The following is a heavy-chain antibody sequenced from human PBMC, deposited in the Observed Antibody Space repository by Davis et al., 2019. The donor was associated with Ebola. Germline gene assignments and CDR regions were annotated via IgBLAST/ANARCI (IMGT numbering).Heavy chain of an antibody. V-gene: IGHV3-74*01. D-gene: IGHD6-6*01. J-gene: IGHJ4*02. Sequence: HTGGSLRLSCAASGFTFSGSAMHWVRQAPGKGLVWVSRINSDGSSTSYADSVKGRFTISRDNSKNTLYLQMNSLRAEDTAVYYCARDFQQLVGFYFDYWGQGTLVTVSS. CDR3: ARDFQQLVGFYFDY. CDR1: GFTFSGSA. CDR2: INSDGSST.